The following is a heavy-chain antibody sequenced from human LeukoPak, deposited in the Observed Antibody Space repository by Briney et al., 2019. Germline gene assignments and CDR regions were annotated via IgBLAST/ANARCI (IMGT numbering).Heavy chain of an antibody. D-gene: IGHD2-15*01. CDR2: IYYSGST. J-gene: IGHJ4*02. CDR3: ASCSGGSCYGYFDY. Sequence: SETLSLTCTVSGGSISSSSYYWGWIRQPPGKGLEWIGSIYYSGSTYYNPSLKSRVTISVDTSKNQFSLKLSSVTAADTAVYYCASCSGGSCYGYFDYWGQGTLVTVSS. CDR1: GGSISSSSYY. V-gene: IGHV4-39*01.